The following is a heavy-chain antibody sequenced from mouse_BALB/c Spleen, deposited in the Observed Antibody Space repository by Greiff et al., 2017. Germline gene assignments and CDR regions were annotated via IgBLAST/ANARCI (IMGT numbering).Heavy chain of an antibody. J-gene: IGHJ4*01. CDR3: ARSYYGNYGRGAMDY. D-gene: IGHD2-10*01. Sequence: EVQGVESGGGLVQPGGSLKLSCAASGFTFSSYGMSWVRQTPDKRLELVATINSNGGSTYYPDSVKGRFTISRDNAKNTLYLQMSSLKSEDTAMYYCARSYYGNYGRGAMDYWGQGTSVTVSS. CDR2: INSNGGST. V-gene: IGHV5-6-3*01. CDR1: GFTFSSYG.